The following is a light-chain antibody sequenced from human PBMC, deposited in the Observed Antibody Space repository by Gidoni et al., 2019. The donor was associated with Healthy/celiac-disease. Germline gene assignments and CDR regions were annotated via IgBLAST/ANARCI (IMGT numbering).Light chain of an antibody. J-gene: IGLJ3*02. V-gene: IGLV2-23*02. Sequence: ISCTGTSSDVGSYNLVSWYQQHPGKAPKLMIYEVSKRPSGVSNRFSGSKSGNTASLTISGLQAEDEADYYCCSYAGSSTLVFGGGTKLTVL. CDR1: SSDVGSYNL. CDR2: EVS. CDR3: CSYAGSSTLV.